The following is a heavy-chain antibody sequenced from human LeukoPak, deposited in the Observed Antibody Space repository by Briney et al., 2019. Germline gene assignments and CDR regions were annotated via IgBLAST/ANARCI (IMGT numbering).Heavy chain of an antibody. CDR1: GYSFTSYW. D-gene: IGHD2-21*01. CDR3: ARSKLAYPFWFDP. J-gene: IGHJ5*02. CDR2: IDPSNSYT. V-gene: IGHV5-10-1*01. Sequence: HGESLKISCKGSGYSFTSYWISWVRQMPGKGLEWMGRIDPSNSYTDYSPSFQGHVTISADKSISTAYLQWSSLKASDTAMCYCARSKLAYPFWFDPWGQGTLVTVSS.